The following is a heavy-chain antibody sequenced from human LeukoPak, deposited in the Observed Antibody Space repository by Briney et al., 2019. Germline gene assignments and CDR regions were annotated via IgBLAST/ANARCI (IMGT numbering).Heavy chain of an antibody. V-gene: IGHV3-53*01. CDR3: AKDEATSGGGLAS. CDR1: GFTVSGTH. CDR2: MYTGGTT. J-gene: IGHJ4*02. D-gene: IGHD3-16*01. Sequence: GGSLRLSCAASGFTVSGTHMSWVRQAPGKGREWVSAMYTGGTTYYADSVKGRFTISRDNSRNTLFLHMSSLRAADTAVYYCAKDEATSGGGLASWGQGTLVTVSS.